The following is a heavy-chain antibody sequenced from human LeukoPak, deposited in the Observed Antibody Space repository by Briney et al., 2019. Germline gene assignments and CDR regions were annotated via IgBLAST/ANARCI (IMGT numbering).Heavy chain of an antibody. V-gene: IGHV3-15*01. CDR3: TTDVPYCGGDCYDR. CDR2: IKSKTDGGTT. CDR1: GFTFSSYD. D-gene: IGHD2-21*02. Sequence: PGGSLRLSCAASGFTFSSYDMTWVRQAPGKGLEWVGRIKSKTDGGTTDYAAPVKGRFTISRDDSKNTLYLQMNSLKTEDTAVYYCTTDVPYCGGDCYDRWGQGTLVTVSS. J-gene: IGHJ4*02.